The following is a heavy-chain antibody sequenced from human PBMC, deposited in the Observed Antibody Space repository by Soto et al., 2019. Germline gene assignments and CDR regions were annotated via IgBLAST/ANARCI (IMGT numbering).Heavy chain of an antibody. V-gene: IGHV3-30*03. CDR2: ISYDGSNK. CDR1: GFTFSSYG. Sequence: SLRLSCAASGFTFSSYGMHWVRQAPGKGLEWVAVISYDGSNKYYADSVKGRFTISRDNSKNTLYLQMNSLRAEDTAVYYCAIIDYGDFVSYGMDVWGQGTTVTVSS. CDR3: AIIDYGDFVSYGMDV. J-gene: IGHJ6*02. D-gene: IGHD4-17*01.